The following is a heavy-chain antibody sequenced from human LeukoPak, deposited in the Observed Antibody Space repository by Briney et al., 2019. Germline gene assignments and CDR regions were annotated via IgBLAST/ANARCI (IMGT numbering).Heavy chain of an antibody. Sequence: ASVKVSCKASGYTFTSYGISWVRQAPGQGLEWMGWISAYNGNTNYAQKLQGRVTMTTDTSTSTAYMELRSLRSDNTAVYYCARDSRLDNWFDPWGQGTLVTVSS. CDR3: ARDSRLDNWFDP. CDR2: ISAYNGNT. V-gene: IGHV1-18*01. CDR1: GYTFTSYG. J-gene: IGHJ5*02.